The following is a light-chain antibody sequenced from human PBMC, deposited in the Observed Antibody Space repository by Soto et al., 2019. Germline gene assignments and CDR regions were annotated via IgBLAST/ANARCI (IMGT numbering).Light chain of an antibody. J-gene: IGLJ3*02. V-gene: IGLV1-51*01. CDR3: GTWDTNLSVV. CDR2: DDN. Sequence: QSVLTQPPSVSGAPGQRVTISCTGSSSNIGAGYDVHWYQQLPGTAPRLLIYDDNKRPSGIPDRFSGSKSGTSATLGITGLQTGDEADYYCGTWDTNLSVVFGGGTKLTVL. CDR1: SSNIGAGYD.